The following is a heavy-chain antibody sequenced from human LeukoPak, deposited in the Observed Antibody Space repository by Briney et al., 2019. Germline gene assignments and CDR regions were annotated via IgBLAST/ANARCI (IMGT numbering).Heavy chain of an antibody. CDR1: GGSISSYY. D-gene: IGHD3-10*01. CDR2: MYTSGST. J-gene: IGHJ5*02. Sequence: PSETLSLTCTVSGGSISSYYWSWIRQPAGKGLEWIGRMYTSGSTNYNPSLKSRVTMSVDTSKNQFSLKLSSVTAADTAVYYCARDYPWDYGSGRYLVNWFDPWGQGTLVTVSS. V-gene: IGHV4-4*07. CDR3: ARDYPWDYGSGRYLVNWFDP.